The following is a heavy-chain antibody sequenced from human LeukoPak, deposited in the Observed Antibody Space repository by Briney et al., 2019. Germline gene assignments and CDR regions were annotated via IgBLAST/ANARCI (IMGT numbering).Heavy chain of an antibody. Sequence: PGGSLRLSCAASGFTFSSYGMHWVRQAPGKGLEWVAVISYDGSNKYYADSVKGRFTISRDNSKNTLYLQMNSLRAEDTAVYYCAKDRNWFSTVRWFDPWGQGTLVTVSS. CDR2: ISYDGSNK. CDR3: AKDRNWFSTVRWFDP. CDR1: GFTFSSYG. V-gene: IGHV3-30*18. J-gene: IGHJ5*02. D-gene: IGHD3-9*01.